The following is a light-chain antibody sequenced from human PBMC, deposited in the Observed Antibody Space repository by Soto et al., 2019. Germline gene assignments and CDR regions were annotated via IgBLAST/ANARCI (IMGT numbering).Light chain of an antibody. CDR2: DAS. Sequence: DIQMAQSPSSLSASIGDTVTVTCQASQDINKQLNWFRQEPGKAPQLLIYDASNWERGVPSRFRGSGSGTEFIFTINSLQADDVATYYCQHFASLPYTFGQGTKLEV. CDR1: QDINKQ. V-gene: IGKV1-33*01. J-gene: IGKJ2*01. CDR3: QHFASLPYT.